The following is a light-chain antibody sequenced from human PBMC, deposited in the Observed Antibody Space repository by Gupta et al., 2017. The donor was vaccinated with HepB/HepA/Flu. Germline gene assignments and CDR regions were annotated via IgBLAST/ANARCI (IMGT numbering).Light chain of an antibody. J-gene: IGLJ3*02. CDR2: DVT. CDR3: KSYTDSGSLGV. Sequence: QSALTQPASVSGPPGQTNTLPCTGTSSDIGGYNFVSWYQQHPGKAPKLMIYDVTNRPSGVSNRFSGSKSGNTASLTVAGLQAEDEADYYCKSYTDSGSLGVFGGGTKLTVL. V-gene: IGLV2-14*03. CDR1: SSDIGGYNF.